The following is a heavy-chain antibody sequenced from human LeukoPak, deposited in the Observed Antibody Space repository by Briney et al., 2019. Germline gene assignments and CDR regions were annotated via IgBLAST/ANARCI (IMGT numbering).Heavy chain of an antibody. CDR2: INHSGST. V-gene: IGHV4-34*01. J-gene: IGHJ4*02. D-gene: IGHD6-19*01. CDR1: GGSFSGYY. Sequence: PSETLSLTCAVYGGSFSGYYWSWIRQPPGKGLEWIGEINHSGSTNYNPSLKSRVTISVDTSKNQFSLKPSSVTATDTAVYYCARGGQWQLFGYWGQGTLVTVSS. CDR3: ARGGQWQLFGY.